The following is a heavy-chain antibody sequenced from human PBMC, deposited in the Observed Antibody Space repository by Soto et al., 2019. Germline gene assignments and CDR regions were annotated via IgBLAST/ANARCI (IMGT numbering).Heavy chain of an antibody. CDR1: GFTFSRYS. J-gene: IGHJ4*02. CDR3: ARESEDLTSNFDY. V-gene: IGHV3-21*01. Sequence: PGGSLRLSCAACGFTFSRYSMNWVRQAPGKGLEWVSSISSTTNYIYYADSMKGRFTVSRDNAKNSVYLDMNSLSAEDTAVYYCARESEDLTSNFDYWGQGTLVTVSS. CDR2: ISSTTNYI.